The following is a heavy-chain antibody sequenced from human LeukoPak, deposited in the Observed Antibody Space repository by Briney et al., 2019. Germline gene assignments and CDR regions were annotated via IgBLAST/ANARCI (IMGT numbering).Heavy chain of an antibody. D-gene: IGHD2-2*02. J-gene: IGHJ4*02. CDR3: AREECSSSSCYTFDH. CDR2: ISGGGGST. Sequence: GGSLRLSCAASGFTFSSYAMSWVRQSPGKGLEWVSAISGGGGSTYYADSVKGRFTIPRDNSKNTLYLQMNSLRAEDTAVYYCAREECSSSSCYTFDHWGQGTLVTVSS. V-gene: IGHV3-23*01. CDR1: GFTFSSYA.